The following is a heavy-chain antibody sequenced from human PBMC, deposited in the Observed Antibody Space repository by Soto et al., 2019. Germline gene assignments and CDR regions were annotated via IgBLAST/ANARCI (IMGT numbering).Heavy chain of an antibody. CDR2: IYYSGST. CDR3: ARDSKVAGHVFDY. V-gene: IGHV4-31*03. CDR1: GGSISSGGYY. J-gene: IGHJ4*02. D-gene: IGHD6-19*01. Sequence: SETLSLTCTVSGGSISSGGYYWSWIRQHPGKGLEWIGYIYYSGSTYYNPSLKSRVTISVDTSKNQFSLKLSSVTATDTAVYYCARDSKVAGHVFDYWGQGTLVTVSS.